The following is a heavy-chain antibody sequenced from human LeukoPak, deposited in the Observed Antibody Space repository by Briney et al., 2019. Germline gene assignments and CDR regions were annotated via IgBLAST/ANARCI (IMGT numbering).Heavy chain of an antibody. CDR2: IYYSGST. D-gene: IGHD1-1*01. CDR3: ARYLPVEPDAFDI. V-gene: IGHV4-59*08. Sequence: SETLSLTCTVSGGSISSYYWSWIRQPPGKGLEWIGYIYYSGSTNYNPSLKSRVTISVDTSKSQFSLKLSSVTAADTAVYYCARYLPVEPDAFDIWGQGTMVTVSS. CDR1: GGSISSYY. J-gene: IGHJ3*02.